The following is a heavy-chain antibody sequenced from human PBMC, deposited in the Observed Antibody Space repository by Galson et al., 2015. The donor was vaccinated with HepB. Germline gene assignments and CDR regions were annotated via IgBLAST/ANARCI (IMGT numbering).Heavy chain of an antibody. CDR2: ISPASART. Sequence: SVKVSCKASGYTFTSHHVHWLRQAPGQGLEWMGIISPASARTSYSQRFQGRFTVARDTSTSTVYMELTSLTSEDTAIYYCARGPYYDYVWGSYQDYWGQGALVTVSS. V-gene: IGHV1-46*01. J-gene: IGHJ4*02. CDR3: ARGPYYDYVWGSYQDY. D-gene: IGHD3-16*02. CDR1: GYTFTSHH.